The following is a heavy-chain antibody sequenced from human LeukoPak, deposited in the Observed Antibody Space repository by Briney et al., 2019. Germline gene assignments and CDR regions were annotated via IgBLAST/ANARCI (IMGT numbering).Heavy chain of an antibody. CDR2: IIPIFGTA. CDR3: ARGVRELRYFDWLFN. D-gene: IGHD3-9*01. Sequence: SVKVSCKASGGTFSSYAISWVRQAPGQGLEWMGGIIPIFGTANYAQKFQGRVTITADESTSTAYMELSSLRSENTAVYYCARGVRELRYFDWLFNWGQGTLVTVSS. V-gene: IGHV1-69*13. CDR1: GGTFSSYA. J-gene: IGHJ4*02.